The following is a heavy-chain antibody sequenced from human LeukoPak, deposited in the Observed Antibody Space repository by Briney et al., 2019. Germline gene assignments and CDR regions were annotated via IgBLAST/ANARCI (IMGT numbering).Heavy chain of an antibody. V-gene: IGHV4-59*12. CDR1: GGSISSYY. D-gene: IGHD2-15*01. J-gene: IGHJ4*02. CDR3: ARGAPVAGPYYFDY. Sequence: SETLSLTCTVSGGSISSYYWSWIRQPPGKGLEWIGYIYHSGSTYYNPSLKSRVTISVDRSKNQFSLKLSSVTAADTAVYYCARGAPVAGPYYFDYWGQGALVTVSS. CDR2: IYHSGST.